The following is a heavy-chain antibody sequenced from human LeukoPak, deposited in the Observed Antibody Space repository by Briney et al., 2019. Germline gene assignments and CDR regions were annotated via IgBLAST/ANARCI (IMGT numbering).Heavy chain of an antibody. J-gene: IGHJ5*02. D-gene: IGHD3-3*01. V-gene: IGHV1-2*02. CDR2: INPNSGGT. CDR3: ARDRAALEPREFDP. CDR1: GYTFTGYY. Sequence: ASVKVSCKASGYTFTGYYMHWVRQAPGQGLEWKGWINPNSGGTNYAQKFQGRVTMTRDTSISTAYMELSRLRSDDTAVYYCARDRAALEPREFDPWGQGTLVTVSS.